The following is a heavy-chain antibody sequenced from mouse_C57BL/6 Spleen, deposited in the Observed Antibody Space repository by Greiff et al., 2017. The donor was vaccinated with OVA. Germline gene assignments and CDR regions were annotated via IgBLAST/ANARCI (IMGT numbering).Heavy chain of an antibody. CDR1: GYTFTSYW. CDR2: IDPSDSYT. CDR3: ARYDYDRYYAMDY. V-gene: IGHV1-59*01. D-gene: IGHD2-4*01. Sequence: QVQLQQPGAELVRPGTSVKLSCKASGYTFTSYWMHWVKQRPGQGLEWIGVIDPSDSYTNYNQKFKGKATLTVDTSSSTAYMQLSSLTSEDSAVYDCARYDYDRYYAMDYWGQGTSVTVSS. J-gene: IGHJ4*01.